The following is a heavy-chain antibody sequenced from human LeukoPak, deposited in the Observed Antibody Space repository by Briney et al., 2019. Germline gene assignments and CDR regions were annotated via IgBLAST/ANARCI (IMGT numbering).Heavy chain of an antibody. CDR1: GGSISSYY. V-gene: IGHV4-59*01. J-gene: IGHJ3*02. D-gene: IGHD3-22*01. CDR2: IYYSGST. Sequence: SETLSLTCTVSGGSISSYYWSWIRQPSGKGLEWIGYIYYSGSTNYNPSLKSRVTISVDTSKNQFSLKLSSVTAADTAVYYCARGMWYYDSSGYHPGAFDIWGQGTMVTVSS. CDR3: ARGMWYYDSSGYHPGAFDI.